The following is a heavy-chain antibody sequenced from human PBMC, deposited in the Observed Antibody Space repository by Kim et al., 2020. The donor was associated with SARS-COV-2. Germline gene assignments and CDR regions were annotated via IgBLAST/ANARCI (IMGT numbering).Heavy chain of an antibody. V-gene: IGHV4-39*07. CDR1: DGSISSTSYY. D-gene: IGHD3-10*01. CDR2: IYYSGTT. Sequence: SETLSLTCNVSDGSISSTSYYWGWIRQPPGKALEWIGSIYYSGTTYYSPSLKARVSISVDTSDNQFSLRLTSVTAADTAVYICVRDRGGYGEFDSWGQGILVTVS. CDR3: VRDRGGYGEFDS. J-gene: IGHJ4*02.